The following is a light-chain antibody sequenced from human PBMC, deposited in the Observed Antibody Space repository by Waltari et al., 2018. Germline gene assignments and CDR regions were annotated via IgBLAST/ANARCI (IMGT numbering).Light chain of an antibody. CDR2: KTS. CDR3: QQYSGYST. CDR1: QSIDTW. Sequence: DIQMTQSPSTLSASVGDRVTITCRASQSIDTWLDWNQQKPGKAPKLLLYKTSTLESGVPSRFSGSGSGTEFTLTISSLQPDDFATYYCQQYSGYSTFGQGTKLEIK. V-gene: IGKV1-5*03. J-gene: IGKJ2*01.